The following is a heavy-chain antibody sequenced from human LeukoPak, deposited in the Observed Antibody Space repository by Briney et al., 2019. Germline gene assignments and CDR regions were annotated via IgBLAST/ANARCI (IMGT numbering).Heavy chain of an antibody. CDR3: ARGPGGRSGYYPLEDYYYYYYMDV. V-gene: IGHV3-30*04. D-gene: IGHD3-22*01. CDR2: ISYDGSNK. Sequence: PGKSPRLSCAASGFTFRDYAMHWVRQAPGKGLEWVAVISYDGSNKFYADSVKGRFTISRDNSKNTLYLQMNSLRADDTAVYYCARGPGGRSGYYPLEDYYYYYYMDVWGKGTTVTVSS. J-gene: IGHJ6*03. CDR1: GFTFRDYA.